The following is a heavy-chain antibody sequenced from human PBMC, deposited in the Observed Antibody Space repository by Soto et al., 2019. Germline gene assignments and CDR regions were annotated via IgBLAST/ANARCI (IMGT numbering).Heavy chain of an antibody. V-gene: IGHV3-74*01. CDR3: ARRGLVRGLAY. J-gene: IGHJ4*02. CDR2: INPDESSS. Sequence: EVQLVESGGGLVQPGGSLRLSCAASGFTFSSYWMHWVRQAPGKGLVWVSRINPDESSSTYADSVKGRFTISRDNAKNTLYLQMNSLRAEDTAVYYFARRGLVRGLAYWGQGTLVTFSS. CDR1: GFTFSSYW. D-gene: IGHD6-6*01.